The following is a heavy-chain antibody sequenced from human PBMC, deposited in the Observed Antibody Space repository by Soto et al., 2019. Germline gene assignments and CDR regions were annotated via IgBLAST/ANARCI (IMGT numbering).Heavy chain of an antibody. V-gene: IGHV4-59*01. Sequence: SETLSLTCTVSGGSISSYYWSWIRQPPGKGLEWIGFIYYSGSTNYNPSLNSRVTISVDTSKNQFSLKLRSVTAADTAVYYCARETKEQWLEGSFDYWGQGTLVTVSS. D-gene: IGHD6-19*01. CDR1: GGSISSYY. CDR3: ARETKEQWLEGSFDY. CDR2: IYYSGST. J-gene: IGHJ4*02.